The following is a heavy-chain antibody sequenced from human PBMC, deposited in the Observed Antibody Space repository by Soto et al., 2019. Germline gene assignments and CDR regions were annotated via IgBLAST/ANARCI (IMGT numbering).Heavy chain of an antibody. CDR1: GFTFSSYD. CDR3: ARAVEDDFWSGYYSGRYMDV. V-gene: IGHV3-13*01. D-gene: IGHD3-3*01. J-gene: IGHJ6*03. Sequence: GGSLRLSCAASGFTFSSYDMHWVRQATGKGLEWVSAIGTAGDTYYQGSVKGRFTISRENAKNSLYLQMNSLRAGETAVYYCARAVEDDFWSGYYSGRYMDVWGKGTTVTVSS. CDR2: IGTAGDT.